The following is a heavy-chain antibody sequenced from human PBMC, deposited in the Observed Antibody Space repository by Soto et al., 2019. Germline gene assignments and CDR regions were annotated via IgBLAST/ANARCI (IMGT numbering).Heavy chain of an antibody. J-gene: IGHJ4*02. CDR1: GFTFSTYW. D-gene: IGHD3-10*01. Sequence: GGSLRLSCAASGFTFSTYWMSWVRQAPGKGPEWVANIKQDGSERYYVDSVKGRFTISRDNAKNLLFLQMNNLRAEDTAVYYCASRPSAVVYIGVFDYWGQGTPVTVSS. V-gene: IGHV3-7*03. CDR2: IKQDGSER. CDR3: ASRPSAVVYIGVFDY.